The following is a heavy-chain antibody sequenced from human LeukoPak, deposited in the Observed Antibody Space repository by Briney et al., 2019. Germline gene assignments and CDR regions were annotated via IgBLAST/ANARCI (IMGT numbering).Heavy chain of an antibody. J-gene: IGHJ4*02. D-gene: IGHD6-13*01. CDR2: IYPGDSDT. V-gene: IGHV5-51*01. CDR3: ARRGYSGFEGSWFDN. CDR1: GYNFTTYW. Sequence: GESLKISCKGFGYNFTTYWIGWVRQMPGKGLEWMGTIYPGDSDTRYRPSFQGQVTISVDKSISTAYVQWSSLKASDTAMYYCARRGYSGFEGSWFDNWGQGTLVTVSS.